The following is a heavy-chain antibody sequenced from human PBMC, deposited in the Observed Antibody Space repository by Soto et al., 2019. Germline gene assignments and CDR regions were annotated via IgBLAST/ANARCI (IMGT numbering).Heavy chain of an antibody. CDR3: ARGLTRFGESTDPCDV. CDR2: ISGYNGNT. D-gene: IGHD3-10*01. V-gene: IGHV1-18*01. CDR1: GYEFDNYG. J-gene: IGHJ3*01. Sequence: QVQLVQSGAEVKNPGASVTVSCKASGYEFDNYGISWVRQATGQGLEWMGWISGYNGNTNSAENFHGRVTMTRDTSTRIAYMELKSLRSDDTAVYYCARGLTRFGESTDPCDVWGQGTMVTVSS.